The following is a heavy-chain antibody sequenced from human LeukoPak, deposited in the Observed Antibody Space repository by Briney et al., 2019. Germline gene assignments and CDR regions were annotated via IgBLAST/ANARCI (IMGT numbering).Heavy chain of an antibody. CDR2: IHSGGTT. J-gene: IGHJ4*02. D-gene: IGHD6-19*01. V-gene: IGHV3-53*01. Sequence: GGSLRLSCAASGFTVSSNYMTWFRQAPGKGLECVSVIHSGGTTYYADSVKGRFTISRDSSKNTVSLQMNSLRAEDTAVCYCARDSGYSNGWPVYWGQGTLVTVSS. CDR3: ARDSGYSNGWPVY. CDR1: GFTVSSNY.